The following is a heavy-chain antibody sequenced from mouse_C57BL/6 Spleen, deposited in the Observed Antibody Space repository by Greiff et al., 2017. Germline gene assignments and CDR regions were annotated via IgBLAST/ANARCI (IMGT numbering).Heavy chain of an antibody. V-gene: IGHV5-9*01. CDR2: ISGGGGNT. CDR1: GFTFSSYT. CDR3: ARHDYDYDRYYAMDY. Sequence: EVQVVESGGGLVKPGGSLKLSCAASGFTFSSYTMSWVRQTPEKRLEWVATISGGGGNTYYPDSVKGRVTISRDNAKNTLYLQMSSLRSEDTALYYCARHDYDYDRYYAMDYWGQGTSVTVSS. J-gene: IGHJ4*01. D-gene: IGHD2-4*01.